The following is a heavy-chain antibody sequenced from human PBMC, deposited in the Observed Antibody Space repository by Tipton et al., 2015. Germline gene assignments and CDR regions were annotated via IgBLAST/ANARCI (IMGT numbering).Heavy chain of an antibody. CDR1: GFTFSSYA. CDR2: ISGSGGST. CDR3: AKDFRGRTYLDY. Sequence: SLRLSCAASGFTFSSYAMNWVRQAPGKGLEWVSSISGSGGSTIYADSVKGRFTISRDISKNMVYLQMNSLRAEDTAVYYCAKDFRGRTYLDYWGQGTLVTVSS. J-gene: IGHJ4*02. V-gene: IGHV3-23*01. D-gene: IGHD2-15*01.